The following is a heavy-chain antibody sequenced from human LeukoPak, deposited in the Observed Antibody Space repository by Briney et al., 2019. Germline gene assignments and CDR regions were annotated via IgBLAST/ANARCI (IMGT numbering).Heavy chain of an antibody. Sequence: GGSLRLSCVASGFAFKTYTMNWVRQAPGKGLEWVSFISSTSSDINYADSVRDRFTISRDNAKNSLFLQMDSQRVEDTAVYYCAKGLFSGYDKYLDSWGQGTLVTVSS. CDR3: AKGLFSGYDKYLDS. D-gene: IGHD5-12*01. J-gene: IGHJ4*02. V-gene: IGHV3-21*04. CDR1: GFAFKTYT. CDR2: ISSTSSDI.